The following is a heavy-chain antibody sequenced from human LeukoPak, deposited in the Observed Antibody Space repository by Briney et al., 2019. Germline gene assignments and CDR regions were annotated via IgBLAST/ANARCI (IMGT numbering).Heavy chain of an antibody. CDR2: IYTSGST. V-gene: IGHV4-61*02. J-gene: IGHJ4*02. D-gene: IGHD3-22*01. CDR3: ARSEDYYDSSGYSPKYYFDY. Sequence: SQTLSLTCTVSGGSISSGSYYWSWIRQPAGKGLEWIGRIYTSGSTNYNPSLKSRVTISVDTSKNQFSLKLGSVTAADTAVYYCARSEDYYDSSGYSPKYYFDYWGQGTLVTVSS. CDR1: GGSISSGSYY.